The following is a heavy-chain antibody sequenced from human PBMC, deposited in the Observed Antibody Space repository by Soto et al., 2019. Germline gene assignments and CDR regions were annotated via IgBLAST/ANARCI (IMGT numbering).Heavy chain of an antibody. V-gene: IGHV1-18*01. CDR1: GYTFTSYG. CDR2: VSAYNGNT. CDR3: ARDLQQLVLYYYYGMDV. Sequence: ASVKVSCKASGYTFTSYGISWVRQAPGQGLEWMGWVSAYNGNTNYAQKLQGRVTMTTDTSTSTAYMELRSLRSDDTAVYYCARDLQQLVLYYYYGMDVWGQGTTVTASS. D-gene: IGHD6-13*01. J-gene: IGHJ6*02.